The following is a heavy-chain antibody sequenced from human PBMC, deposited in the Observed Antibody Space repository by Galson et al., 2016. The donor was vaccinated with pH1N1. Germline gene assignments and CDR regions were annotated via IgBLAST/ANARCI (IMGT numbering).Heavy chain of an antibody. J-gene: IGHJ4*02. V-gene: IGHV3-21*01. CDR3: ARGRCSGGSCYWGY. CDR2: ISSSSSYI. CDR1: GFTFSSYS. Sequence: SLRLSCAASGFTFSSYSMNWVRQAPGKGLGWVSSISSSSSYIYYADSVKGRLTISRDNAKNSLYPLMNTLRAEDTAVYFCARGRCSGGSCYWGYWGQGTLVTVSS. D-gene: IGHD2-15*01.